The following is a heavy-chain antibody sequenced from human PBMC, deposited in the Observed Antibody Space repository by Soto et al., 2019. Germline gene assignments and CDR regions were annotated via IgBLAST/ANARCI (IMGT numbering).Heavy chain of an antibody. V-gene: IGHV3-49*03. CDR1: GFTFGYYA. CDR3: TRDLVAANDP. Sequence: GGSLILSCTASGFTFGYYAMSWFRQAPGKGLEWVGFIRSKAYGGTTEYAASVKGRFTISRDDSKSIAYLQMNSLKTEDTAVYYCTRDLVAANDPWGQGTLVTVSS. CDR2: IRSKAYGGTT. J-gene: IGHJ5*02. D-gene: IGHD2-15*01.